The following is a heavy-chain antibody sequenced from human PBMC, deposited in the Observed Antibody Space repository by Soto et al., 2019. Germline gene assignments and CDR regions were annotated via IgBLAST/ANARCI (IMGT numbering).Heavy chain of an antibody. V-gene: IGHV4-30-4*01. CDR2: IYYSGST. Sequence: PSETLSLTCTVSGGSISSGDYYWSWIRQPPGKGLEWIGYIYYSGSTYYNPSLKSRVTISVDTSKNQFSLKLSSVTAADTAVYYCARDRHTVTTSRRYYYYGMDVWGQGTTVTVSS. D-gene: IGHD4-17*01. CDR1: GGSISSGDYY. J-gene: IGHJ6*02. CDR3: ARDRHTVTTSRRYYYYGMDV.